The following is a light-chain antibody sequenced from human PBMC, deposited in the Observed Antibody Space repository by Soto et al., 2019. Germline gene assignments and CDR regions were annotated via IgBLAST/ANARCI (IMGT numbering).Light chain of an antibody. J-gene: IGLJ3*02. V-gene: IGLV1-44*01. Sequence: QPVLTQPPSVSGAPGQRVTISCTGSSSNIGAGYPVHWYQQLPGTAPKLLIYSNNQRPSGVPDRFSGSKSGTSASLAISGLQSEDEADYYCAAWDDSLNGWVFGGGTKLTVL. CDR3: AAWDDSLNGWV. CDR1: SSNIGAGYP. CDR2: SNN.